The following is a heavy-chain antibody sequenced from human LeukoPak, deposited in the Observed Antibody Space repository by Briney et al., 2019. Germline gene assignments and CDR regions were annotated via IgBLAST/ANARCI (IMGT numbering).Heavy chain of an antibody. CDR3: ARAGCYDILTAEYYFDY. V-gene: IGHV1-69*04. Sequence: ASVKVSCKASGGTFSSYAISWVRQAPGQGLEWMGRIIPILGIANYAQKFQGRVTITADKSTSTAYMELSSLRSEDTAVYYCARAGCYDILTAEYYFDYWGQGTLVTVSS. J-gene: IGHJ4*02. CDR1: GGTFSSYA. D-gene: IGHD3-9*01. CDR2: IIPILGIA.